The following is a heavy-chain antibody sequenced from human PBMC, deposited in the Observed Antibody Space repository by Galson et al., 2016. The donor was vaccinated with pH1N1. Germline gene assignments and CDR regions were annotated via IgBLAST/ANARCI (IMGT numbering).Heavy chain of an antibody. CDR2: IDPSDGTT. Sequence: VSCKASGYSVTRYYMHWVRQAPGQGLEWMGIIDPSDGTTTYSQKFQGRITMTRDTPTNSVYMELSSLTSDDTAVYYCARRYYFDYWGQGTLITVSS. J-gene: IGHJ4*02. CDR3: ARRYYFDY. CDR1: GYSVTRYY. V-gene: IGHV1-46*01.